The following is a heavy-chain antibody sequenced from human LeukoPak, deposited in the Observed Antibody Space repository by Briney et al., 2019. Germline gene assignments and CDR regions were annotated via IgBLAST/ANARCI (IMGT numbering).Heavy chain of an antibody. CDR3: ARHQVRWVPLDAFDI. D-gene: IGHD5-24*01. CDR2: IYYSGST. V-gene: IGHV4-59*08. Sequence: PSETLSLTCTVSGGSISSYYWSWIRQPPGKGLEWIGYIYYSGSTNYNPSLKSRVTISVDTSKNQFSLKLSSVTAADTAVYYCARHQVRWVPLDAFDIWGQGTMVTVSS. CDR1: GGSISSYY. J-gene: IGHJ3*02.